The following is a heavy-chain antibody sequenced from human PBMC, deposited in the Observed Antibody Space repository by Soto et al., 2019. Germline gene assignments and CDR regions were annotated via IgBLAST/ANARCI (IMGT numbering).Heavy chain of an antibody. CDR1: GFTFSSYS. V-gene: IGHV3-48*02. D-gene: IGHD3-3*01. J-gene: IGHJ5*02. Sequence: GGSLRLSCAAAGFTFSSYSMNGVRQAPGKGLEWVSYISSSSSTIYYADSVKGRFTISRDNAKNSLYLQMNSLRDEDTAVYYCAREAGYDFWSGYSLNWFDPWGQGTLVTVSS. CDR2: ISSSSSTI. CDR3: AREAGYDFWSGYSLNWFDP.